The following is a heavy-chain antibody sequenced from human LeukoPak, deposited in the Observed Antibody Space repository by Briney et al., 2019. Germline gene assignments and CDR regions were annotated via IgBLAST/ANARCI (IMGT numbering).Heavy chain of an antibody. V-gene: IGHV1-2*02. J-gene: IGHJ4*02. CDR3: ARDLTIVGGVSDPRIRGH. CDR1: GCTFTGYY. CDR2: INCNSGGT. D-gene: IGHD3-3*01. Sequence: ASVKVSCKASGCTFTGYYMHWVRQAPGQGLEWMGWINCNSGGTKYAQKFQGRVSMSRDTSISTAYLELSRLRSDDTAVYYCARDLTIVGGVSDPRIRGHWGQGTLVTVSS.